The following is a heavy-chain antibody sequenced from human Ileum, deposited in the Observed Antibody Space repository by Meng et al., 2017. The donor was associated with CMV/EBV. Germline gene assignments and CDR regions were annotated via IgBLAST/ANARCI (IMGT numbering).Heavy chain of an antibody. D-gene: IGHD6-6*01. CDR3: CTDQSRWQLVLGL. J-gene: IGHJ2*01. CDR1: GFTFSTYS. CDR2: MSGGSRTI. Sequence: GESLKISCAASGFTFSTYSMNWVRQAPGKGLEWVAYMSGGSRTIYYADSVKGRFTISRDNAKNSVYLQMNNLRAEDTAVYYCCTDQSRWQLVLGLWGPGTLVTVSS. V-gene: IGHV3-48*04.